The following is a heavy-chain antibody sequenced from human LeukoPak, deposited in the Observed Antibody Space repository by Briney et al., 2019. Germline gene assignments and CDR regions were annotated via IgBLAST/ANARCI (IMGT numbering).Heavy chain of an antibody. J-gene: IGHJ6*03. CDR1: GDSVSSNIPA. CDR3: ARSQGDMDV. V-gene: IGHV6-1*01. D-gene: IGHD1-26*01. CDR2: THYSSRCYN. Sequence: SQTLSLTCAISGDSVSSNIPAWNWIRQSPTRAGEWLGRTHYSSRCYNDYALSVKSRITIYADTSKNHYSLQLNSVTPEDTAVYYCARSQGDMDVWGKGTSVTVS.